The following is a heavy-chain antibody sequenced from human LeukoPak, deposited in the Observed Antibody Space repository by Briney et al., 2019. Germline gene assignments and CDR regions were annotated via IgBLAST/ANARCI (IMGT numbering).Heavy chain of an antibody. CDR1: GFTFGDYA. D-gene: IGHD6-19*01. CDR2: IRSKAYGGTT. Sequence: PGGSLRLSCIASGFTFGDYAMTWVRQAPGKGLEWVGFIRSKAYGGTTEYAASVKGRFTISRDDSKSIAYLQMNSLKTEDTAVYYCTRDRRYGSNLVTGWFDPWGQGTLVTVSS. CDR3: TRDRRYGSNLVTGWFDP. J-gene: IGHJ5*02. V-gene: IGHV3-49*04.